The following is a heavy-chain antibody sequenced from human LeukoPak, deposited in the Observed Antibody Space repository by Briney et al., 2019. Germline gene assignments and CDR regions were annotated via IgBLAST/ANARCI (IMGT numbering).Heavy chain of an antibody. CDR2: MNPKSGNT. Sequence: GASVKVSCKASGYTFTNYGISWVRQATGRGLEWMGWMNPKSGNTDYAQKFQGRVTMTRSTSVSTAYMELSSLRSEDTAVYYCARQFEPLGPRPDYSNYGFDYWGQGTLATVSS. CDR3: ARQFEPLGPRPDYSNYGFDY. D-gene: IGHD4-11*01. V-gene: IGHV1-8*02. CDR1: GYTFTNYG. J-gene: IGHJ4*02.